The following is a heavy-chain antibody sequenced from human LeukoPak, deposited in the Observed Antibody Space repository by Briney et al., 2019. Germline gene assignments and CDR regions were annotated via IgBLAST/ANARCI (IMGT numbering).Heavy chain of an antibody. D-gene: IGHD4-23*01. CDR1: GYLQFLYR. V-gene: IGHV3-74*01. CDR2: IKSDGSST. J-gene: IGHJ3*01. CDR3: TRDLVGGNRALVV. Sequence: GGSLSLFCGPSGYLQFLYRELGPRQAPGKGLVWVSRIKSDGSSTNYADSVKGRFTISRDNAKNTLYLQMNSLRAEDTAIYHCTRDLVGGNRALVVWGQGTMATVSS.